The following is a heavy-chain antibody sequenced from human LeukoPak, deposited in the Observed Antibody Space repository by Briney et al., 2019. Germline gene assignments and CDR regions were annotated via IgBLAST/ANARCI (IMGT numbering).Heavy chain of an antibody. CDR1: GYRFTSYW. CDR2: IYPGDSDT. J-gene: IGHJ4*02. Sequence: GESLKISCKGSGYRFTSYWIGWVRQLPGKGLEWMAIIYPGDSDTRYSPSFQGQVTISADKSISTAYLQWSSLKASDTAMYYCARLSYNWSPFDYWGQGTLVTVSS. CDR3: ARLSYNWSPFDY. D-gene: IGHD1-20*01. V-gene: IGHV5-51*01.